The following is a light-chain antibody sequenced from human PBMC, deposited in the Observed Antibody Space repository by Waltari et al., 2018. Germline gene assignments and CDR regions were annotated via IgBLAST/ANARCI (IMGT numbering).Light chain of an antibody. J-gene: IGKJ2*01. V-gene: IGKV1-6*01. CDR1: QAIRND. Sequence: AIQMTQSPSPLSASVGDSVTITCRASQAIRNDLGWYQQTPGRAPKLLIFAASSLQSGVPSRFSGSGSGTDFTLTITSLQPEDFATYYCLQDYNYPYTFGRGTKLEIK. CDR2: AAS. CDR3: LQDYNYPYT.